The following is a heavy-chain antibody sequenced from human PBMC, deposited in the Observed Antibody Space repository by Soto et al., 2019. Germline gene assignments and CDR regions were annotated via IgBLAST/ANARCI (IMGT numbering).Heavy chain of an antibody. J-gene: IGHJ3*02. V-gene: IGHV4-4*07. CDR1: GGSISSYY. D-gene: IGHD3-22*01. Sequence: PAETLSLTCTVSGGSISSYYWRWIRQPAGKGLEWIGRIYTSGSTNYNPSLKSRVIMTVDTSKNQFSLKLSSVTAADTAVYYCARVDYDSSGYYIDAFDIWGQGTMVTVSS. CDR2: IYTSGST. CDR3: ARVDYDSSGYYIDAFDI.